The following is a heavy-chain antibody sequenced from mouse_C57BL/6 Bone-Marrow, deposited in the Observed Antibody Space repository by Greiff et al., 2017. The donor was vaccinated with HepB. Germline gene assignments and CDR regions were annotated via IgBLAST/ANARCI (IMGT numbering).Heavy chain of an antibody. CDR3: AREERWLLLDFDY. Sequence: VQLQQPGAELVMPGASVKLSCKASGYTFTSYWMHWVKQRPGQGLEWIGEIDPSDSYTNYNQKFKGKSTLTVDKSSSTAYMQLSSLTSEDSAVYYCAREERWLLLDFDYWGQGTTLTVSS. CDR2: IDPSDSYT. D-gene: IGHD2-3*01. V-gene: IGHV1-69*01. CDR1: GYTFTSYW. J-gene: IGHJ2*01.